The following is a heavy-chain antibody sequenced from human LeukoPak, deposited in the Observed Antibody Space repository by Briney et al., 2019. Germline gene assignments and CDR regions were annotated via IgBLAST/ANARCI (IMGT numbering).Heavy chain of an antibody. D-gene: IGHD2-2*01. CDR1: GGSISSGGYY. V-gene: IGHV4-30-2*01. J-gene: IGHJ5*02. CDR3: ARDRSGPPRYQLLSGFNNWFDP. CDR2: IYHSGST. Sequence: SQTLSLTCTVSGGSISSGGYYWSWIRQPPGKGLEWIRYIYHSGSTYYNPSLKSRVTISVDRSKNQFSLKLSSVTAADTAVYYCARDRSGPPRYQLLSGFNNWFDPWGQGTLVTVSS.